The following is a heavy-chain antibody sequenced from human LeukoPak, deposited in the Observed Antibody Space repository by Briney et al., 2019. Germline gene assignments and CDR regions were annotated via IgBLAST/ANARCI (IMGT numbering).Heavy chain of an antibody. J-gene: IGHJ4*02. CDR3: AREGYSNRWDGVDY. CDR1: GYTFTNYW. CDR2: IYPGDSDT. D-gene: IGHD2/OR15-2a*01. Sequence: GESLKISCKGSGYTFTNYWIGWVRQMPGKGLEFMGIIYPGDSDTRYSPSFQGQVTISVDKSINTAYLQWSSLKASDSAMYYCAREGYSNRWDGVDYWGQGTLVTVSS. V-gene: IGHV5-51*01.